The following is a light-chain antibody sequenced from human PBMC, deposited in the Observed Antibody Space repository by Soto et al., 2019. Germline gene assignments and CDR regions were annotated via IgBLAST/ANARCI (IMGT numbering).Light chain of an antibody. J-gene: IGKJ3*01. CDR2: GTS. Sequence: QLTQSPSSLSASVGDRVTITCRASQDISRYLAWYQQKAGQAPKLLIYGTSTLQGGVTSRFSAVGSGTEFALTISSLPPEDFATYHCQQLQRTPFTFGSATTVDV. CDR1: QDISRY. CDR3: QQLQRTPFT. V-gene: IGKV1-9*01.